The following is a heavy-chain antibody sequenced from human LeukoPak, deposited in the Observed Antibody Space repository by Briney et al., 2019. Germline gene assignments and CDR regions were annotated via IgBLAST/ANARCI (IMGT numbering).Heavy chain of an antibody. J-gene: IGHJ4*02. CDR1: GGSISSYY. Sequence: SETLSLTCTVSGGSISSYYWSWIRQPPGKGLEWIGYIYYSGSTNYNPSLKSRVTISVDTSKNQFSLKLSSVAAADTAVYYCARSYDSSGYYFDYWGQGTLVTVSS. D-gene: IGHD3-22*01. CDR2: IYYSGST. V-gene: IGHV4-59*01. CDR3: ARSYDSSGYYFDY.